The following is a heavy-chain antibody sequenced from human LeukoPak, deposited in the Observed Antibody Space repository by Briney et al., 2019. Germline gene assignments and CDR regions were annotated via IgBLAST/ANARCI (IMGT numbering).Heavy chain of an antibody. D-gene: IGHD2-2*01. Sequence: ASVKVSCKASGYTFTSYGISWVRQAPGQGLEWMGWISAYNGNTNYAQKLQGRVTMTTDTSTSTAYMELSSLRSDDTAVYYCARKGLPNSSYYASPWGQGTLVTVSS. J-gene: IGHJ5*02. V-gene: IGHV1-18*01. CDR3: ARKGLPNSSYYASP. CDR2: ISAYNGNT. CDR1: GYTFTSYG.